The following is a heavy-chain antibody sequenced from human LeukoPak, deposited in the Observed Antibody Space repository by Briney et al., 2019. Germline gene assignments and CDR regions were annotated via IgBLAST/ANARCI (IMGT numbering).Heavy chain of an antibody. CDR2: IFNGGST. J-gene: IGHJ3*01. CDR1: GFAVSSNH. D-gene: IGHD6-13*01. Sequence: GGSLRLSCAASGFAVSSNHMNWVRQAPGKGLEWVSVIFNGGSTYYADSVKGRFTISRDNSKNTLYLQMNSLRPDDTALYYCAKVEETRSWYTGGSFDVWGQGTMVTVSS. V-gene: IGHV3-53*05. CDR3: AKVEETRSWYTGGSFDV.